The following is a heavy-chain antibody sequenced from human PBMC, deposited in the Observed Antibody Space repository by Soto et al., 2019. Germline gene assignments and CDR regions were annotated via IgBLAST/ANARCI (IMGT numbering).Heavy chain of an antibody. V-gene: IGHV4-59*01. CDR3: ARARLSRSWWFDP. J-gene: IGHJ5*02. Sequence: QVQLQESGPGLVKPSETLSLTCTVSGGSISSYYWSWIRQPPGKGLEWIGYIYYSGSTNYNPSLKSRVTISVDTSKNQFSLKLSSVTAADTALYYCARARLSRSWWFDPWGQGTLVTVSS. CDR1: GGSISSYY. CDR2: IYYSGST. D-gene: IGHD3-10*01.